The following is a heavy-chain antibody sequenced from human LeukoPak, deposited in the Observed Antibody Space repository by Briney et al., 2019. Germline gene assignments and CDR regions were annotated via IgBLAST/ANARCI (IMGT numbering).Heavy chain of an antibody. D-gene: IGHD3-3*01. V-gene: IGHV1-18*01. CDR1: GYTFTSYG. CDR2: ISAYNGNT. CDR3: ARWLVGLSYDFWSGSPIDY. Sequence: GASVKVSCKASGYTFTSYGISWVRQAPGQGLEWMGWISAYNGNTNYAQKLQGRVTMTTDTSTSTAYMELRSLRSDDTAVYYCARWLVGLSYDFWSGSPIDYWGQGTLVTVSS. J-gene: IGHJ4*02.